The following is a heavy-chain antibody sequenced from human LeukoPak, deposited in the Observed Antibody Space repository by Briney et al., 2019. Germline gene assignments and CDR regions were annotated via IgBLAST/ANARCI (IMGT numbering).Heavy chain of an antibody. J-gene: IGHJ4*01. CDR3: ARAPGTTFDY. CDR1: GGSISSSNW. Sequence: SGTLSLTCAVSGGSISSSNWWSWVRQPPGKGLEWIVSINHSWSTYYNPPLKSRVTISVDTSKNQFSLKLTSVTAADTAVYYCARAPGTTFDYWGHGNMVTVSS. D-gene: IGHD4-17*01. V-gene: IGHV4-4*02. CDR2: INHSWST.